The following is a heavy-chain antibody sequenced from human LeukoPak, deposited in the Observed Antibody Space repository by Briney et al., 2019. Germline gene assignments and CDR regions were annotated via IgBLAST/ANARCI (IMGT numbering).Heavy chain of an antibody. CDR3: VVVSYCAADCYDY. D-gene: IGHD2-21*01. CDR1: GFTFTNYA. CDR2: ISGSGGRT. V-gene: IGHV3-23*01. Sequence: PGGSLRLSCAASGFTFTNYAMSWVRQAPGKGLEWVSAISGSGGRTYYADSVRGRFTISRDNSKSTVYVQMSSLRAEDTAVYFCVVVSYCAADCYDYWGQGTLVTVSS. J-gene: IGHJ4*02.